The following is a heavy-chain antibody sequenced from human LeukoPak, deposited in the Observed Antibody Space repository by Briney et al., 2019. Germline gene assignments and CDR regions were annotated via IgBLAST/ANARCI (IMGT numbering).Heavy chain of an antibody. V-gene: IGHV3-49*04. J-gene: IGHJ4*02. D-gene: IGHD3-22*01. CDR3: TREGTSGYFHYFDY. Sequence: QSGGSLRLSCTASGFTFGDYAMSWVRQATGKGLEWVDFIRRKAYGGTKEYGGSVKCRFTISRDDSKSIAYLQMNSLKTEDTAVYYCTREGTSGYFHYFDYWGQGTLVTVSS. CDR2: IRRKAYGGTK. CDR1: GFTFGDYA.